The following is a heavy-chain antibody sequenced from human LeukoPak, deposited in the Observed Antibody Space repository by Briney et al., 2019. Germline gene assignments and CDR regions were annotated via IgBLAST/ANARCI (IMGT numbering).Heavy chain of an antibody. CDR3: ARPRYCSGGSCYWPDAFDI. D-gene: IGHD2-15*01. J-gene: IGHJ3*02. V-gene: IGHV4-59*12. Sequence: SETLSLTCTVSGGSLSSYYWTWIRQPPGKGLEWIGYIYYSGSTYYNPSLKSRVTISVDTSKNQFSLKLSSVTAADTAVYYCARPRYCSGGSCYWPDAFDIWGQRTMVTVSS. CDR1: GGSLSSYY. CDR2: IYYSGST.